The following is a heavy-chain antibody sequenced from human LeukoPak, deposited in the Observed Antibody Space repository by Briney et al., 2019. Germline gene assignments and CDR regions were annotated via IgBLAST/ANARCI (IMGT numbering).Heavy chain of an antibody. CDR1: GGTFSSYA. Sequence: GSSVKVSCKASGGTFSSYAISWVRQAPGQGLEWMGGIIPIFGTANYAQKFQGGVAITTDESTSTAYMELSSLRSEDTAVYYCARVISAARLSLIDYYYYMDVWDKGTTVTVSS. CDR2: IIPIFGTA. D-gene: IGHD6-6*01. V-gene: IGHV1-69*05. J-gene: IGHJ6*03. CDR3: ARVISAARLSLIDYYYYMDV.